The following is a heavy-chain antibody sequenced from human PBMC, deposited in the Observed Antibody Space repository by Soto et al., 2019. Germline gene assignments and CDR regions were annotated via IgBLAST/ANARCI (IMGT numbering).Heavy chain of an antibody. CDR1: GYTFTSYD. CDR2: INPNSGGT. V-gene: IGHV1-2*02. D-gene: IGHD2-2*01. Sequence: GASVKVSCKASGYTFTSYDIYWVRQAPGQGLEWMGWINPNSGGTNYAQKFQGRVTMTRDTSISTAYMELSRLRSDDTAVYYCARSCSSTSCYSGYYYYGMDVWGQGTTVTVSS. CDR3: ARSCSSTSCYSGYYYYGMDV. J-gene: IGHJ6*02.